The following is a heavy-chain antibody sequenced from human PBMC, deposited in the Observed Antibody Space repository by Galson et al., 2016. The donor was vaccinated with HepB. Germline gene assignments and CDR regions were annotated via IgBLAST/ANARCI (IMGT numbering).Heavy chain of an antibody. D-gene: IGHD5-24*01. J-gene: IGHJ4*02. V-gene: IGHV3-33*03. CDR1: GFTFSSYW. Sequence: SLRLSCAVSGFTFSSYWMYWVRQAPGKGLEWVAIIWHDGSNKYYADYAKGRFTISRDNSKNTLYLEMNSLRGEDTAMYYCAKGSDAYNDVSDYWGQGTQVTVSS. CDR2: IWHDGSNK. CDR3: AKGSDAYNDVSDY.